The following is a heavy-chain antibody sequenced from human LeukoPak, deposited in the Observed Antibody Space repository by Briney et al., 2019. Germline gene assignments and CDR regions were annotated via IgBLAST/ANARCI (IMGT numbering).Heavy chain of an antibody. CDR1: GFTFSSYW. D-gene: IGHD2-15*01. CDR2: IKQDGSEK. J-gene: IGHJ6*03. CDR3: ARAGRKSRGVDIVRKKETGYYYYMDV. V-gene: IGHV3-7*01. Sequence: GGSLRLSCAASGFTFSSYWMSWVRQAPGKGLEWVANIKQDGSEKYYVDSVKGRFTISRDNSKNTLFLQMISLRAEDTAVYYCARAGRKSRGVDIVRKKETGYYYYMDVWGKGTTVTVSS.